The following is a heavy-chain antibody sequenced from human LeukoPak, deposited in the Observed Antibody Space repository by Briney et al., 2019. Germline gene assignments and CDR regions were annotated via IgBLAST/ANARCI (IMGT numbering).Heavy chain of an antibody. CDR3: ARGEPYDSSGHYDY. J-gene: IGHJ4*02. CDR1: GGSISSSSYY. V-gene: IGHV4-39*07. CDR2: ISHSGST. D-gene: IGHD3-22*01. Sequence: SETLSLTCTVSGGSISSSSYYWNWIRQSPGKGLEWIGEISHSGSTNYNPSLKSRVTISVDTSKNQFSLKLSSVTAADTAVYYCARGEPYDSSGHYDYWGQGTLVTVSS.